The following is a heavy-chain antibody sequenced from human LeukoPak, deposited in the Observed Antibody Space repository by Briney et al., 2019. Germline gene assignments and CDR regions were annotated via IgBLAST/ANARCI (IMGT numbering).Heavy chain of an antibody. D-gene: IGHD2-2*01. J-gene: IGHJ3*02. CDR2: ISAYNGNT. Sequence: ASVKVSCKASGYTFTSYVISWVRQAPGQGLEWMGWISAYNGNTNYAQKLQGRVTMTTDTSTSTAYMELRSLRSDDTAVYYCARDPHRDIVVVPAPLGHAFDIWGQGTMVTVSS. CDR3: ARDPHRDIVVVPAPLGHAFDI. V-gene: IGHV1-18*01. CDR1: GYTFTSYV.